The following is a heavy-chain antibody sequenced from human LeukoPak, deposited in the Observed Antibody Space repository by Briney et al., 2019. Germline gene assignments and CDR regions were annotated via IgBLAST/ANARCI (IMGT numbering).Heavy chain of an antibody. J-gene: IGHJ2*01. CDR1: GFTFSSFA. CDR2: ISNGGGYT. CDR3: AKPGGSGSYGDWYFDL. V-gene: IGHV3-23*01. Sequence: PGGSLRLSCAASGFTFSSFAMTWIRQAPVKGLEWVSAISNGGGYTYYADSVKGRFTISRDNSMNTLYLQMNSLRAEDTAVYYCAKPGGSGSYGDWYFDLWGRGTLVTVSS. D-gene: IGHD1-26*01.